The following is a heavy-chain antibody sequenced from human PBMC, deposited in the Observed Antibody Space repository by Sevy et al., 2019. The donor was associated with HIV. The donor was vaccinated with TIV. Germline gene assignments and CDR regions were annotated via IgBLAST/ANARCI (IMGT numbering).Heavy chain of an antibody. CDR3: VREGCTKPHDF. CDR1: GFTFSRYT. V-gene: IGHV3-23*01. D-gene: IGHD2-8*01. Sequence: GGSLRLSCAASGFTFSRYTMTWVRQAPGKGLEWVSTFCFGDGSMNYADSAKGRFTISRDNSKDTLYLQMNNLRAEDTVMYYCVREGCTKPHDFWGQGTLVTVSS. CDR2: FCFGDGSM. J-gene: IGHJ4*02.